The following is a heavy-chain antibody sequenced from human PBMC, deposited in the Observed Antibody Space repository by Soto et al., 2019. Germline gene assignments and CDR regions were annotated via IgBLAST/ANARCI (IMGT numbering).Heavy chain of an antibody. Sequence: GGSLRLSCAASGFTFSSYSMNWVRQAPGKGLEWVSYISSSSTIYYADSVKGRFTISRDNAKNSLYLQMNSLRAEDTAVYYCARRTPDYYYYYMDVWGKGTTVTVS. J-gene: IGHJ6*03. CDR1: GFTFSSYS. CDR3: ARRTPDYYYYYMDV. V-gene: IGHV3-48*01. CDR2: ISSSSTI.